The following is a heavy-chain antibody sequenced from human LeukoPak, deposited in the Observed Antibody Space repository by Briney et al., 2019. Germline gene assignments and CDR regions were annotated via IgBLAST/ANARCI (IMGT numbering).Heavy chain of an antibody. CDR2: ISGSGGST. D-gene: IGHD6-19*01. CDR3: ATYSSGWYRYFQH. V-gene: IGHV3-23*01. Sequence: GGSLRLSCAASGFTFSSYAMSWVRQVPGKGLEWVSAISGSGGSTYYADSVKGRFTISRDNSKNTLYLQMNSLRAEDTAVYYCATYSSGWYRYFQHWGQGTLVTVSS. CDR1: GFTFSSYA. J-gene: IGHJ1*01.